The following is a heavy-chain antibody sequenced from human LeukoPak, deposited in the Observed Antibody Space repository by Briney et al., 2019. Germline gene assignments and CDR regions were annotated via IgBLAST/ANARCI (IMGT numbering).Heavy chain of an antibody. CDR3: ARGLLLRYFDWLSYYFDY. D-gene: IGHD3-9*01. V-gene: IGHV4-31*03. J-gene: IGHJ4*02. CDR2: IYYSGST. Sequence: PSETLSLTCTVSGGSISSGGHYWSWIRQHPGKGLEWIGYIYYSGSTYYNPSLKSRVTISVDTSKNQFSLKLSSVTAADTAVYYCARGLLLRYFDWLSYYFDYWGQGTLVTVSS. CDR1: GGSISSGGHY.